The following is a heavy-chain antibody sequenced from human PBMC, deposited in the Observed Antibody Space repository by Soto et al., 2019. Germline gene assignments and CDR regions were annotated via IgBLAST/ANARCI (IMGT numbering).Heavy chain of an antibody. CDR3: AREIYIGVGATDNWFDP. V-gene: IGHV4-59*01. CDR1: GGSISSYY. D-gene: IGHD1-26*01. J-gene: IGHJ5*02. Sequence: QVQLQESGPGLVKPSETLSLTCTVSGGSISSYYWSWIRQPPGKGLEWIGYIYYSGSTNYNPSLKSRVTISVDTSKNQFSLKLSSVTAADTAVYYCAREIYIGVGATDNWFDPWGQGTLVTVSS. CDR2: IYYSGST.